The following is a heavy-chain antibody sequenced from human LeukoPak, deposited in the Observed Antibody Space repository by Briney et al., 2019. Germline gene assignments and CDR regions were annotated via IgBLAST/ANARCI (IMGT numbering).Heavy chain of an antibody. D-gene: IGHD4-23*01. Sequence: ASVKVSCNPSGYTFTGYYLHWVRQAPGQGLEWMGWIDPNTGDTNYAQKVQGRVTMTRDTSFSTAYMDLSTLTSDDTAVYYCARSNYGGQGAGDNWFDPWGQGTLVTVSS. J-gene: IGHJ5*02. V-gene: IGHV1-2*02. CDR1: GYTFTGYY. CDR2: IDPNTGDT. CDR3: ARSNYGGQGAGDNWFDP.